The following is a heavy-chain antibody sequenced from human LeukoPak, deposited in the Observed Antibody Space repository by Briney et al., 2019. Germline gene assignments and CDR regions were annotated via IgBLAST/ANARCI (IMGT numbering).Heavy chain of an antibody. Sequence: GGSLRLSCAASAFTFSSYWMHWVRRGPGKGLVWVSQINTDGSSTNYADSVKGRFTISRDNAKNTLYLQMSSLRAEDTAVYYCARGLQGVDYWGQGTLVTVSS. V-gene: IGHV3-74*01. CDR2: INTDGSST. CDR1: AFTFSSYW. D-gene: IGHD4-11*01. J-gene: IGHJ4*02. CDR3: ARGLQGVDY.